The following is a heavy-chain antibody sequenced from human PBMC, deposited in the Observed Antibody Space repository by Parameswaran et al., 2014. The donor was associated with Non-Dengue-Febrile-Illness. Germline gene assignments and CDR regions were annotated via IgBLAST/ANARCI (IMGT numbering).Heavy chain of an antibody. CDR1: GGSISSYY. J-gene: IGHJ6*03. CDR3: ARDLGYYYYMDV. V-gene: IGHV4-59*01. D-gene: IGHD7-27*01. CDR2: IYYSGST. Sequence: SETLSLTCTVSGGSISSYYWSWIRQPPGKGLEWIGYIYYSGSTNYNPSLKSRVTIPVDTSKNQFSLKLSSVTAADTAVYYCARDLGYYYYMDVWGKGTTVTVSS.